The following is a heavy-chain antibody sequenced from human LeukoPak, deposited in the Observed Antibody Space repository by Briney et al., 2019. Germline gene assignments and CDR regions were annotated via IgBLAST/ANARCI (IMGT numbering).Heavy chain of an antibody. Sequence: SETLSLTCTVSGGSISSYYWSWIRQPPGKGLEWIGYIYYSGSTNYNPSLKSRVTISVDTSKNQFSLKLSSVTAADTAVYYCARVGYDYVWGSYRDAFDIWGQGTTVTVSS. D-gene: IGHD3-16*02. CDR2: IYYSGST. CDR3: ARVGYDYVWGSYRDAFDI. V-gene: IGHV4-59*01. CDR1: GGSISSYY. J-gene: IGHJ3*02.